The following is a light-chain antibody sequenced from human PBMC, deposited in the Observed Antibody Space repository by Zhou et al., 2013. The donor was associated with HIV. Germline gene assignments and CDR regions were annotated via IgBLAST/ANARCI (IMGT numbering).Light chain of an antibody. J-gene: IGKJ2*01. CDR3: QQYHGSYT. CDR2: MTS. V-gene: IGKV1-5*03. CDR1: QGISSW. Sequence: DIQMTQSPSTLSASVGDRVTITCRASQGISSWLAWYQQKPGKAPKLLIYMTSTLQSGVPVQGSAAVDLGREFALTINSLQPDDVATYYCQQYHGSYTFGPGDRSWRSN.